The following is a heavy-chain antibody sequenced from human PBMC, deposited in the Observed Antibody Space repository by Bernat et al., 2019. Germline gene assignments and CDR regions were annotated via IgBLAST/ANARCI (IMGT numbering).Heavy chain of an antibody. D-gene: IGHD6-13*01. CDR3: ARGPLKMAAGNW. CDR2: LKGDATDK. CDR1: GFTFSNYW. V-gene: IGHV3-7*01. Sequence: VQLVESGGGVVQPGGTLRLSCAASGFTFSNYWMGWVRQAPREGLEWVAQLKGDATDKPSVHAGVGRFTNSTNNAKYLEFREMTSLKAEDTAVYYCARGPLKMAAGNWWGQGTLVIVSS. J-gene: IGHJ4*02.